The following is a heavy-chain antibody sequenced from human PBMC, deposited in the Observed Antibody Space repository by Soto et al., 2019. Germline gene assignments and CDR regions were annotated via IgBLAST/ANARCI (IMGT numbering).Heavy chain of an antibody. Sequence: QVQLQESGPGLVKPSETLSLTCTVSGGSISTYYWSWIRQPPGKGLEWIGYIYYRGNTNYNPSLKIVVTISLDTSKIQFSLKLNSMTLSDTAVYYCARDPYSVTYSSYYYGIHVWGQGTTVTVSS. CDR2: IYYRGNT. CDR1: GGSISTYY. D-gene: IGHD1-26*01. V-gene: IGHV4-59*01. CDR3: ARDPYSVTYSSYYYGIHV. J-gene: IGHJ6*02.